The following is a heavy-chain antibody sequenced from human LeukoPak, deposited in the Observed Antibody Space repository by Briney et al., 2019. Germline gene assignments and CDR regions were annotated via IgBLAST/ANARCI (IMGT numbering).Heavy chain of an antibody. V-gene: IGHV1-2*02. Sequence: ASVKVSCKASGSTLTGYYMHWVRQAPGQGLEWMGWINPNSGGTNYAQKFQGRVTMTRDTSISTAYMELSRLRSGDTAVYYCARVQRLYDYSKDYWGQGTLVTVSS. CDR3: ARVQRLYDYSKDY. J-gene: IGHJ4*02. D-gene: IGHD4-11*01. CDR1: GSTLTGYY. CDR2: INPNSGGT.